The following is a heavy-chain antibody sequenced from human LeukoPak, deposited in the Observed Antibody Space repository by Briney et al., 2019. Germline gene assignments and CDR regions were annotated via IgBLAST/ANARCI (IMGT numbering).Heavy chain of an antibody. V-gene: IGHV3-7*01. CDR2: INGDGDGK. J-gene: IGHJ3*02. D-gene: IGHD1-1*01. Sequence: SGGTLRLSCAGYGFTFRRLWMTWVRQAQGRGGEGGANINGDGDGKVYEDSVKDRFTISRDNARSLVFLQIHSLRDEDTALYYCARDSSPDSATTYYDALDMWGQGTMVTVSS. CDR3: ARDSSPDSATTYYDALDM. CDR1: GFTFRRLW.